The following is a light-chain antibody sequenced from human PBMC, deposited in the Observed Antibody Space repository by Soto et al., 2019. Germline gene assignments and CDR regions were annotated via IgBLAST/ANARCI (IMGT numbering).Light chain of an antibody. CDR1: QSISSNS. CDR3: QQYDSSPWT. Sequence: EIVLTQSPGTLSLSPGERGTLSCRASQSISSNSLAWYQQKSGQAPRLLIYGASNRAIGIPDRFSGSGSGTDFTLTISRLEPEDFSLYFCQQYDSSPWTFGQGTKVESK. CDR2: GAS. J-gene: IGKJ1*01. V-gene: IGKV3-20*01.